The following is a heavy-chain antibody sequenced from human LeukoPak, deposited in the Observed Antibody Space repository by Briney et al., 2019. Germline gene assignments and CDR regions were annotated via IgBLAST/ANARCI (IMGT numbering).Heavy chain of an antibody. CDR2: IKHDGSEK. J-gene: IGHJ5*02. D-gene: IGHD2-8*01. V-gene: IGHV3-7*01. Sequence: GGSLRLSCAASGFTFSSYWMSWVRQAPGKGLEWVASIKHDGSEKYYVDSVKGRFTISRDNAKKSLYLQMTSLRVDDSTVYYCVRGQTNLDNWFDPWGQGTLVIVSS. CDR3: VRGQTNLDNWFDP. CDR1: GFTFSSYW.